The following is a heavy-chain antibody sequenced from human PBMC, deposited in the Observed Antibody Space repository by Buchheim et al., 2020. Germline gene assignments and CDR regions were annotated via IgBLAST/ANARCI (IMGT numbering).Heavy chain of an antibody. Sequence: EVELVESGGGLVQPGGSLRLSCAASGFTFSYYWMHWVRQTPGKGLVWVSRISGDGTSTAYADSVKGRFTISRDNAKNKLHLQMNSLRADDTAVYYCARGSTAVGADYWGQGSL. CDR1: GFTFSYYW. CDR3: ARGSTAVGADY. D-gene: IGHD6-19*01. CDR2: ISGDGTST. J-gene: IGHJ4*02. V-gene: IGHV3-74*01.